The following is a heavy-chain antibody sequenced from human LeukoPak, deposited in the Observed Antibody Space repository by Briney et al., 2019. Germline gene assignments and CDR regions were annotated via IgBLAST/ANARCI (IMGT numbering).Heavy chain of an antibody. D-gene: IGHD2-21*02. V-gene: IGHV4-39*01. CDR1: GGSISSSSYY. J-gene: IGHJ4*02. CDR2: IDYSGIM. Sequence: SETLSLTCTVSGGSISSSSYYWGWIGQPPGKGLEWIGSIDYSGIMYYNPSLKSRVTISVATSKTQFSLKLSSVTAADTAVYYCARGGYCGGDCYFYYWGQGTLVTVSS. CDR3: ARGGYCGGDCYFYY.